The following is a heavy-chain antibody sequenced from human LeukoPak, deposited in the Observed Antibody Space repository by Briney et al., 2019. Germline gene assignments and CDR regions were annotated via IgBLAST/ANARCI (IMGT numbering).Heavy chain of an antibody. Sequence: SETLSLTCTVSGGSISSGSYYWSWIRQPAGKGLEWIGRIYTSGSTNYNPSLKSRVTISVDTSKNQFSLKLSSVTAADTAVYYCARESNYYYYMDVWGKGTTVTISS. V-gene: IGHV4-61*02. CDR1: GGSISSGSYY. CDR3: ARESNYYYYMDV. J-gene: IGHJ6*03. CDR2: IYTSGST.